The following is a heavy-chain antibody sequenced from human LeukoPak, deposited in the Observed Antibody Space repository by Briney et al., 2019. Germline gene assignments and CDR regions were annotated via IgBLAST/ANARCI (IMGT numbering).Heavy chain of an antibody. CDR1: GFTFSSYG. J-gene: IGHJ4*02. CDR3: SKDFEPNDYGDYVH. V-gene: IGHV3-30*02. D-gene: IGHD4-17*01. Sequence: GGSLRLSCAASGFTFSSYGMHWVRQAPGKGLEWVAFIWYDGSDKYYADSVKGRFTTSRDNSKNTLFLQMNSLRAEDTAVYYCSKDFEPNDYGDYVHWGQGTLITVSS. CDR2: IWYDGSDK.